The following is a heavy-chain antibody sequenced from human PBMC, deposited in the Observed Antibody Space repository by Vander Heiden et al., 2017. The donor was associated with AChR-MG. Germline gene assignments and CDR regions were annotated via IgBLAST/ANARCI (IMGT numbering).Heavy chain of an antibody. V-gene: IGHV4-59*01. CDR1: GGSISSYY. D-gene: IGHD6-19*01. CDR3: ARGGWGGDYFDY. Sequence: QVQLQESGPGLVKPSETLSLTCTVSGGSISSYYWSWIRQPPGKGLGWIGYIYYSGSTNYNPSLKSRVTISVDTSKNQFSLKLSSVTAADTAVYYCARGGWGGDYFDYWGQGTLVTVSS. CDR2: IYYSGST. J-gene: IGHJ4*02.